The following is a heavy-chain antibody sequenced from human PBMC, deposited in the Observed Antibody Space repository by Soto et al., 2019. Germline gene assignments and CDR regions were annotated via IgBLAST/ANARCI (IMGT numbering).Heavy chain of an antibody. CDR3: ARGGRGYSGYAFDY. Sequence: VSLTCAVYGGSFSGYYWSWIRQPPGKGLEWIGEINHSGSTNYNPSLKSRVTISVDTSKNQFSLKLSSVTAADTAVYYCARGGRGYSGYAFDYWGQGTLVTASS. J-gene: IGHJ4*02. D-gene: IGHD5-12*01. CDR2: INHSGST. CDR1: GGSFSGYY. V-gene: IGHV4-34*01.